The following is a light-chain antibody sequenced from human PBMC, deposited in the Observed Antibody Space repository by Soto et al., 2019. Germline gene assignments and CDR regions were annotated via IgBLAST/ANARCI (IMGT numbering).Light chain of an antibody. J-gene: IGKJ1*01. V-gene: IGKV3-20*01. CDR1: QPINTKS. CDR3: HQSGTSAT. CDR2: ATS. Sequence: EIVLTQSPATLSLSPGDGATLSCRASQPINTKSLAWYQQKSGQTPRLLIYATSTRAASIPDRFSGSGSGTDFTLTLSGLEPEDFAMYYCHQSGTSATFGQGTKVEVK.